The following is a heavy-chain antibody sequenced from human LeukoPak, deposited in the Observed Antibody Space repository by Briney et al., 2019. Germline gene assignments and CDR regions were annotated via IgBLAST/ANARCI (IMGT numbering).Heavy chain of an antibody. CDR3: ARYGYSYGQYYFDY. Sequence: PSETLSLTCSVSGGSISSYYWSWIRQPPGKGLEGIGYIYYSGTTNYNPSHKSRVTISVDTSNNQFSLKLTSVTAADTAVYYCARYGYSYGQYYFDYWGQGTLVTVSS. V-gene: IGHV4-59*01. CDR2: IYYSGTT. D-gene: IGHD5-18*01. CDR1: GGSISSYY. J-gene: IGHJ4*02.